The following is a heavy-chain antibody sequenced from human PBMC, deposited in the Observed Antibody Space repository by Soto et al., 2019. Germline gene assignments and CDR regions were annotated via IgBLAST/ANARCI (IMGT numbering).Heavy chain of an antibody. D-gene: IGHD6-13*01. CDR1: GFTFSSYA. V-gene: IGHV3-30-3*01. CDR2: ISYDGSNK. CDR3: ARDQHTWQQLEYYFDY. Sequence: QVQLVESGGGVVQPGRSLRLSCAASGFTFSSYAKHWVRQAPGKGLEWVAVISYDGSNKYYADSVKGRFTISRDNSKNTLYLQMNSLRAEDTAVYYCARDQHTWQQLEYYFDYWGQGTLVTVSS. J-gene: IGHJ4*02.